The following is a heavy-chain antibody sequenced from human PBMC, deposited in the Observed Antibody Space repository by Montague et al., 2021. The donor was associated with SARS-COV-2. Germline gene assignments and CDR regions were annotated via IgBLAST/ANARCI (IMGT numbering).Heavy chain of an antibody. CDR3: ARDGSFRFEMLIGPRHYYYGMDV. CDR2: VYYSGST. V-gene: IGHV4-39*07. D-gene: IGHD2-21*01. J-gene: IGHJ6*02. CDR1: GGSISSSSYY. Sequence: SETLSLTCTVSGGSISSSSYYWGWIRQPPGKGLEWIGSVYYSGSTYYNPSLKSRVTISVDPSNNQFSLKLRSVTAADTAVYYCARDGSFRFEMLIGPRHYYYGMDVWGQGTTVTVSS.